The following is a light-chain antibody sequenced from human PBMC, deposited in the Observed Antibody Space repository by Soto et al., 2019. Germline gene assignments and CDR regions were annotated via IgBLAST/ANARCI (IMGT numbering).Light chain of an antibody. V-gene: IGLV2-11*01. Sequence: QSALTQPRSVSGSPGQSVTISCTGTSSDVGGYSYVSWYQQHPGKAPTLMMYDVKTRPSGIPDRFSGSKSGNTASLTISGLQAEDEADYYCFSYAGSDSFVFGSGTKLTVL. CDR1: SSDVGGYSY. J-gene: IGLJ1*01. CDR3: FSYAGSDSFV. CDR2: DVK.